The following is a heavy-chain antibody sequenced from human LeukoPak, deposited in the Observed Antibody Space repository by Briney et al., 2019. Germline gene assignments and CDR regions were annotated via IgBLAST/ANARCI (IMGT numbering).Heavy chain of an antibody. Sequence: GGSLRLSCVASGCIFRDYAVSWVRQTPAGGLEWVSSLRGDGETFYTDSVKGRFTLSRDHSRNTVYLQLSNLRVEDTAVYYCAKASWVSSADAVLWGQGTLVTVS. J-gene: IGHJ4*02. D-gene: IGHD3-16*01. CDR2: LRGDGET. V-gene: IGHV3-23*01. CDR3: AKASWVSSADAVL. CDR1: GCIFRDYA.